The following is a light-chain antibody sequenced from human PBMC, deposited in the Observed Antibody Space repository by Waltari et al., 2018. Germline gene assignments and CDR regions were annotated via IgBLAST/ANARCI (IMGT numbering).Light chain of an antibody. CDR2: WAS. Sequence: DIVMTQSPDSLAVSLGERATINCKSSQSILYSSNNKNYLAWYQKKPGQPPKLLIYWASTRESGVPDRVSGSGSGTDFTLTISSLQAEDVAVYYCQQYYSTPHAFGQGTKLEIK. J-gene: IGKJ2*01. CDR1: QSILYSSNNKNY. V-gene: IGKV4-1*01. CDR3: QQYYSTPHA.